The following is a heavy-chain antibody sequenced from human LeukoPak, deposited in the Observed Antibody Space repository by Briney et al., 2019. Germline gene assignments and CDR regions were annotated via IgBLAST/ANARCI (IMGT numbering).Heavy chain of an antibody. CDR2: INHSGST. D-gene: IGHD2-2*01. CDR1: GGSFSGYY. CDR3: ARELCCSSTSRPESYYFDY. J-gene: IGHJ4*02. V-gene: IGHV4-34*01. Sequence: SETLSLTCAVYGGSFSGYYWSWIRQPPGKGLEWIGEINHSGSTNYNPSLKSRVTISVDTSKNQFSLKLSSVTAADTAVYYCARELCCSSTSRPESYYFDYWGQGTLVTVSS.